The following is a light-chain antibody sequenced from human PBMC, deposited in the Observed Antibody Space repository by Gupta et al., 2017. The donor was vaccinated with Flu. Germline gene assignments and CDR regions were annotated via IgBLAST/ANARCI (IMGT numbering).Light chain of an antibody. CDR3: QQADTFPWT. CDR2: SAS. J-gene: IGKJ1*01. Sequence: DIQMTQSPSSVSAFLGDTVTITCRASQDVSNWLSWEQQKPGKAPNRLTFSASRLQSGVPSRFSGSGYGTDFTLIISSLQPEEFATYYCQQADTFPWTFGQGTKVEI. CDR1: QDVSNW. V-gene: IGKV1-12*01.